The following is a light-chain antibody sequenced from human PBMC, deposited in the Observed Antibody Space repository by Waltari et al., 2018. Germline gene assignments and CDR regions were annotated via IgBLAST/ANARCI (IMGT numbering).Light chain of an antibody. CDR2: DAS. Sequence: AIQLTQSPSSLSASVGDRVIVTCRASQGISNSLAWYQQRSGRAPKLLIYDASNLQSGVPLRFGGSGSGTDFTLTISSLQPDDFATYYCQQFNSYPYTFGQGTRLEI. V-gene: IGKV1-13*02. CDR3: QQFNSYPYT. CDR1: QGISNS. J-gene: IGKJ2*01.